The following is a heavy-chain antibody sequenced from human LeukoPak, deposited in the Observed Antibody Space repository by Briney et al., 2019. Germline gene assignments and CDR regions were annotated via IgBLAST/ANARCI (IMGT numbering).Heavy chain of an antibody. CDR2: ITSGTTYI. D-gene: IGHD3-9*01. CDR3: ARDEYDVLTDYDY. CDR1: GFTFSDYN. J-gene: IGHJ4*02. V-gene: IGHV3-21*01. Sequence: GGSLRLSCAASGFTFSDYNMNWVRQSPEKGLEWVSSITSGTTYIYYADSVRGRFTLSRDNAKNTLYLQMNSLRAEDTAVYYCARDEYDVLTDYDYWGQGILVTVSS.